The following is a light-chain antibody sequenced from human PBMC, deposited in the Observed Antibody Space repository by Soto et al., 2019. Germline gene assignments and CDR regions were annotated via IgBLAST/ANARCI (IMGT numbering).Light chain of an antibody. Sequence: EIVFTQSPGTLSLSPGERATLSCRASQSVSSSYLAWYQQKPGQAPRLLIYGASSRATGIPDRFSGSGSGTDFTLTISRLEPEDFAVYYCQQYGSSLIWTFGQGTKVDIK. V-gene: IGKV3-20*01. CDR3: QQYGSSLIWT. J-gene: IGKJ1*01. CDR2: GAS. CDR1: QSVSSSY.